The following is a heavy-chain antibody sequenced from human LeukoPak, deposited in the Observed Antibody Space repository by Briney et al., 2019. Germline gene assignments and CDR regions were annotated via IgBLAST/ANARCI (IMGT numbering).Heavy chain of an antibody. D-gene: IGHD2-2*01. Sequence: GGSLRLSCAASGFTFSSYAMSWVRQAPGKGLEWVSAISGSGGSTYYADSVKGRFTISRDNSKNTLYLQMNSLRAEDAAVYYCARRMGYCSSTSCYGNGGYFDYWGQGTLVTVSS. J-gene: IGHJ4*02. CDR2: ISGSGGST. V-gene: IGHV3-23*01. CDR1: GFTFSSYA. CDR3: ARRMGYCSSTSCYGNGGYFDY.